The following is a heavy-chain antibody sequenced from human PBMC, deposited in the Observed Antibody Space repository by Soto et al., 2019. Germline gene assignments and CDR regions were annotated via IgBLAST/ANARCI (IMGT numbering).Heavy chain of an antibody. J-gene: IGHJ6*02. CDR2: IDPSDSYT. CDR3: ARHGDSSGYYPYYYYYGMDV. CDR1: GYSFTSYW. D-gene: IGHD3-22*01. V-gene: IGHV5-10-1*01. Sequence: GESLKISCKGSGYSFTSYWISWVRQMPGKGLEWMGRIDPSDSYTNYSPSFQGHVTISADKSISTAYLQWSSLKASDTAMYYCARHGDSSGYYPYYYYYGMDVCGQGTTVTVSS.